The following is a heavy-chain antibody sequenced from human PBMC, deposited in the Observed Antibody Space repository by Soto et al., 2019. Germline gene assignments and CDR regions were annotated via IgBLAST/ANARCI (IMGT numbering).Heavy chain of an antibody. CDR3: AKDIPQDNWFDP. CDR1: GFTFSSYG. Sequence: RGSLRLSCAASGFTFSSYGMHWVRQAPGKGLEWVAVISYDGSNKYYACSGKGRFTISRDNSKNTLYLQMNSLRAEDTAVYYCAKDIPQDNWFDPWGQGTLVTVSS. V-gene: IGHV3-30*18. CDR2: ISYDGSNK. J-gene: IGHJ5*02.